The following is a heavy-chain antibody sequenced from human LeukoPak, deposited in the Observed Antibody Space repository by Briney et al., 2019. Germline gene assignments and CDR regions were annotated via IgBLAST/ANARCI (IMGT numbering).Heavy chain of an antibody. D-gene: IGHD5-24*01. CDR1: GFTFSSYS. CDR2: ISSSSSTI. J-gene: IGHJ3*02. V-gene: IGHV3-48*04. CDR3: ARARDGYNRGAFDI. Sequence: GGSLRLSCAASGFTFSSYSMNWVRQAPGKGLEWVSYISSSSSTIYYADSVKGRFTISRDNAKNSLYLQMNSLRAEDTAVYYCARARDGYNRGAFDIWGQGTMVTVSS.